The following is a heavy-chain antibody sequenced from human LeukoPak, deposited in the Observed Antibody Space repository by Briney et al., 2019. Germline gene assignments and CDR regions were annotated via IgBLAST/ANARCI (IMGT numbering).Heavy chain of an antibody. J-gene: IGHJ4*02. Sequence: GGSLRLSCAASGFTFSSYWMSWVRQAPGKGLEWVANIKQDGSEKYYVDSVKGRFTISRDNSKNTLYLQMNSLRAEDTAVYYCAKDLLRRAMATGYWGQGTLVTVSS. CDR2: IKQDGSEK. D-gene: IGHD5-18*01. V-gene: IGHV3-7*03. CDR1: GFTFSSYW. CDR3: AKDLLRRAMATGY.